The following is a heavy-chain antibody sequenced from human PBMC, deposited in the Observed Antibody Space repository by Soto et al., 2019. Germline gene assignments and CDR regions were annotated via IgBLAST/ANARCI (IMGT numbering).Heavy chain of an antibody. J-gene: IGHJ6*03. V-gene: IGHV1-69*02. Sequence: QVQLVQSGAEVKKPGSSVKVSCKASGGTFSSYTISWVRQAPGQGLEWMGRIIPILGIANYAQKFQGRVTITADKSTSTAYMELSRLRSEDTAVDYCAEGVMTSPKEGYYYYYMDVWGKGTTVTVSS. CDR3: AEGVMTSPKEGYYYYYMDV. D-gene: IGHD4-17*01. CDR2: IIPILGIA. CDR1: GGTFSSYT.